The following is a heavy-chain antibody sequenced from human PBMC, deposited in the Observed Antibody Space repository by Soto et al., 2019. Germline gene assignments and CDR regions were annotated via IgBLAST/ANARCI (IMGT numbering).Heavy chain of an antibody. Sequence: PGESLKISCNASGHRCTTYCISLVLQMPGKGLEYMGKINPTDSETNYSPSFEGHVTFSVDRSTSTAYVRWNSLKASDTAMYYCASPTMTSTSFYYAMDVWGQGTTVTVSS. CDR3: ASPTMTSTSFYYAMDV. J-gene: IGHJ6*02. V-gene: IGHV5-10-1*01. CDR1: GHRCTTYC. D-gene: IGHD4-17*01. CDR2: INPTDSET.